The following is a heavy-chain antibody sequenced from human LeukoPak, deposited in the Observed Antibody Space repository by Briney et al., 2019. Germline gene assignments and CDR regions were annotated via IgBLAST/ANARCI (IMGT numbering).Heavy chain of an antibody. D-gene: IGHD2-15*01. CDR2: IYYSGST. Sequence: SETLSLTCTVSGGSISSSSYYWGWIRQPPGKGLEWIGSIYYSGSTYYNPSLKSRVTISVDTSKNQFSLKLSSVTAADTAVYYCAGYCSGGSCLANRADAFDIWGQGTMVTVSS. J-gene: IGHJ3*02. CDR3: AGYCSGGSCLANRADAFDI. V-gene: IGHV4-39*01. CDR1: GGSISSSSYY.